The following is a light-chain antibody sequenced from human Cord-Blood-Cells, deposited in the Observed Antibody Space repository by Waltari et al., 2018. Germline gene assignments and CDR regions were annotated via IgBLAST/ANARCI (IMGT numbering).Light chain of an antibody. CDR1: SSDVGGSNY. CDR2: DVS. V-gene: IGLV2-11*01. CDR3: CSYAGSSDVV. J-gene: IGLJ2*01. Sequence: QSALTQPRSVSGSPGQSVTISCTGTSSDVGGSNYVSWYQHHPGKAPKLMIYDVSKRPSGVPDRFSGSKSGNTASLTISGLQAEDEADYYCCSYAGSSDVVFGGGTKLTVL.